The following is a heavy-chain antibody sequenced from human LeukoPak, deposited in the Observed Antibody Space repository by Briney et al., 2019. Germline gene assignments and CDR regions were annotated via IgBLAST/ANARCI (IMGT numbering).Heavy chain of an antibody. CDR3: ARHQRRRLAYCGGDCKNWFDP. Sequence: GESLKISCKGSGYSFSDFWIVWVRQMPGQGLEWMGIIYPGDSDTRYSPSCQGQVTISAGKSISTSYLQWSSLKASDTAMYYCARHQRRRLAYCGGDCKNWFDPWGQGTLVTVSS. V-gene: IGHV5-51*01. CDR2: IYPGDSDT. D-gene: IGHD2-21*02. CDR1: GYSFSDFW. J-gene: IGHJ5*02.